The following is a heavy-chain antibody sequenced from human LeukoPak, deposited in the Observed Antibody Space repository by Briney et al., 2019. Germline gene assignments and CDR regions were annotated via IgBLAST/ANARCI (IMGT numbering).Heavy chain of an antibody. CDR1: GGSISSYY. V-gene: IGHV4-59*01. Sequence: KPSETLSLTCTVSGGSISSYYWSWIRQPPGKGLEWIGYIYYSGSTNYNPSLKSRVTISVDTSKNQFSLKLSSVTAADTAVYYCARDSSYYDYVWGSYRRDAFDVWGQGTMVTVSS. J-gene: IGHJ3*01. D-gene: IGHD3-16*01. CDR2: IYYSGST. CDR3: ARDSSYYDYVWGSYRRDAFDV.